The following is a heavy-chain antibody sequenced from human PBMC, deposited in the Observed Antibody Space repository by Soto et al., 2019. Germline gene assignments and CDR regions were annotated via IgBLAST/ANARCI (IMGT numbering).Heavy chain of an antibody. Sequence: GGSLRLSCVASGFTFISSFMGWVRQAPGKGLEWVANINQDGTVTYYVDSVEGRFTISRDNTKDSLYLQMNSLRGEDTAMHYCARYFRGSGRYFFDYWGQGTLVTVSS. D-gene: IGHD6-19*01. V-gene: IGHV3-7*03. CDR1: GFTFISSF. J-gene: IGHJ4*02. CDR3: ARYFRGSGRYFFDY. CDR2: INQDGTVT.